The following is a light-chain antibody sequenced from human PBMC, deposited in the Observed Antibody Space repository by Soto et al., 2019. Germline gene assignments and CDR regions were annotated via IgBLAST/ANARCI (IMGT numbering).Light chain of an antibody. Sequence: QSALTQPASVSGSPGQSITISCTGTSSDVGGYNYVSWYQQHPGQAPQLMIYEVSNRPSGVSNRCSGSKSGNTASLTISGLQAEDEADYYCSSYTSSSTYVFGTGTKLTVL. CDR3: SSYTSSSTYV. CDR2: EVS. CDR1: SSDVGGYNY. V-gene: IGLV2-14*01. J-gene: IGLJ1*01.